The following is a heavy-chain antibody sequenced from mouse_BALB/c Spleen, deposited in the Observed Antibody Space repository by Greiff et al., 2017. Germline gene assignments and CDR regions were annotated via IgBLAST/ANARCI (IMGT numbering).Heavy chain of an antibody. CDR1: GFTFSSYY. J-gene: IGHJ1*01. D-gene: IGHD1-1*01. CDR2: INSNGGST. Sequence: EVKLMESGGGLVKLGGSLKLSCAASGFTFSSYYMSWVRQTPEKRLELVAAINSNGGSTYYPDTVKGRFTISRDNAKNTLYLQMSSLKSEDTALYYCASPLYYGSSYEYFDVWGAGTTVTVSS. V-gene: IGHV5-6-2*01. CDR3: ASPLYYGSSYEYFDV.